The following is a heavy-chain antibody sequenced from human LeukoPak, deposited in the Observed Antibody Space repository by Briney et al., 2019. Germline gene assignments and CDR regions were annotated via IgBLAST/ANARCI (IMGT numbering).Heavy chain of an antibody. CDR1: GGSISSYY. D-gene: IGHD3-3*01. CDR2: IYYSGST. Sequence: SGTLSLTCTVSGGSISSYYWSWIRQPPGKGLEWIGYIYYSGSTNYNPSLKSRVTMSVDTSKNQFSLKLDSVTAADTAVYYCARAPYYDFWSGYSDNYFDPWGQGSMVTVSS. V-gene: IGHV4-59*01. J-gene: IGHJ5*02. CDR3: ARAPYYDFWSGYSDNYFDP.